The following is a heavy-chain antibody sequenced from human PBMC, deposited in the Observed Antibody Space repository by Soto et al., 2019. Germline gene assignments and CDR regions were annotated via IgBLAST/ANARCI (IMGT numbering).Heavy chain of an antibody. CDR3: TREGDYGDYIGWYFDL. V-gene: IGHV3-20*04. CDR2: LNWNGART. D-gene: IGHD4-17*01. CDR1: GFTSGDYG. Sequence: EVQLVESGGSVVRPGGSLRLSCVVSGFTSGDYGMSWVRQGPGKGLEWVAGLNWNGARTTYADSVKGRFTVSRDNAKNSLYLQMNSLRAEDTAFYYCTREGDYGDYIGWYFDLWGRGTLVTVSS. J-gene: IGHJ2*01.